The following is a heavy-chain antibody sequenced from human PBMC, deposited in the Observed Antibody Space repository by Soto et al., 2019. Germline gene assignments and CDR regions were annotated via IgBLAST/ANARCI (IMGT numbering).Heavy chain of an antibody. CDR2: INPYSGGA. J-gene: IGHJ5*02. V-gene: IGHV1-2*02. CDR3: ARVIRGAYYNSPLDT. D-gene: IGHD3-10*01. Sequence: GXSVKVSCKASGYTFTGYFMHWVRQAPGQGLEWMGWINPYSGGADYAQSFQGRVTMTRDTSISTVYMELSRLRFDDTAVYYCARVIRGAYYNSPLDTWGQGTVVTVSS. CDR1: GYTFTGYF.